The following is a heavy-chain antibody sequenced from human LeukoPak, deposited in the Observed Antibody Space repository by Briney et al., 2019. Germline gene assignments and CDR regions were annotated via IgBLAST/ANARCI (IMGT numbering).Heavy chain of an antibody. J-gene: IGHJ4*02. Sequence: GGSLRLSCATSGFNVSYYSMNWVRQAPGKGLEWVSYISFSNSTLYYADSVRGRFTISRDNAKNSLSLQMNSLRAEDTAVYYCAGGGATSFDYWGQGILVTVSS. D-gene: IGHD5-12*01. V-gene: IGHV3-48*04. CDR3: AGGGATSFDY. CDR1: GFNVSYYS. CDR2: ISFSNSTL.